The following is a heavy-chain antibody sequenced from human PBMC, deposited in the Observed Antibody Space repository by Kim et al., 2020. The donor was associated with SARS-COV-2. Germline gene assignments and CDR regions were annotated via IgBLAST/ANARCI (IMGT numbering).Heavy chain of an antibody. Sequence: GGSLRLSCAASGFTFSVSNYGMHWVRQAPGKGLEWEAVIGFQGSPKYYGDSDKCRFTISRDTYKNTLYLQTNNLRAEDTAIYYCARWDGGKYACDIWGQGTVVTVSS. CDR3: ARWDGGKYACDI. V-gene: IGHV3-33*01. J-gene: IGHJ3*02. CDR1: GFTFSVSNYG. D-gene: IGHD1-26*01. CDR2: IGFQGSPK.